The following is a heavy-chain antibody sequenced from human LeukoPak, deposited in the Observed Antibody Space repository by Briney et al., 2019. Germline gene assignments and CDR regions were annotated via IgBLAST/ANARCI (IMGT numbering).Heavy chain of an antibody. CDR2: ISSSGRNR. Sequence: GGSLRLSCAASGFTFSNYAMTWVRHAPGKGLELVSVISSSGRNRDYAGSAKDRFTITRDNAENTLYLLMNSLRGEDTAIYYCAKLVGTGTTPTDYWGQGTVVSVS. CDR3: AKLVGTGTTPTDY. V-gene: IGHV3-23*01. D-gene: IGHD1-1*01. J-gene: IGHJ4*02. CDR1: GFTFSNYA.